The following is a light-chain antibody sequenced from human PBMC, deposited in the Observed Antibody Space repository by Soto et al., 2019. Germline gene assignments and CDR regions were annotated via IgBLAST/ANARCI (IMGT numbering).Light chain of an antibody. J-gene: IGKJ4*01. V-gene: IGKV1-39*01. CDR2: AAS. CDR3: QQRYSTPLT. Sequence: DNQLTSAPYSLCADLGGRVTITCRASQSISSYLNWYQQKPGKAPKLLIYAASSLQSGVPSRFSGSGSGTDFTLTICSLRPEYFATYYSQQRYSTPLTFGGGTQVDI. CDR1: QSISSY.